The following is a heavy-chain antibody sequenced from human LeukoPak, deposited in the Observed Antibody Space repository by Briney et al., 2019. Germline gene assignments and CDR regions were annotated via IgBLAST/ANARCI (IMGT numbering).Heavy chain of an antibody. D-gene: IGHD2-21*02. J-gene: IGHJ4*02. Sequence: GGSLRLSCAASGFTFSSYVMSWVRQAPGKGLEWVSAISGSGTSTYYADSVKGRFTISRDNSKNTLYLQMNSLRAEDTAVYYCAKGAGAYCGGDCFPPDYWGQGTLVTVSS. CDR1: GFTFSSYV. V-gene: IGHV3-23*01. CDR3: AKGAGAYCGGDCFPPDY. CDR2: ISGSGTST.